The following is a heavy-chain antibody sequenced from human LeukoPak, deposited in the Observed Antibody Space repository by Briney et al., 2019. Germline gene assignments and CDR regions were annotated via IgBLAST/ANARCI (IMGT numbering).Heavy chain of an antibody. D-gene: IGHD1-26*01. CDR1: GGSISTENNN. Sequence: SETLSLTCSVSGGSISTENNNWGWIRQSPGKGPEWIASIYRKGNTYTPSLKSRLTISVDTSKNHFSLSLSSVTAADTAVYYCGRLGNGRSRRDTPYYYSMDVWGRGTTVTVS. CDR3: GRLGNGRSRRDTPYYYSMDV. V-gene: IGHV4-39*02. CDR2: IYRKGNT. J-gene: IGHJ6*02.